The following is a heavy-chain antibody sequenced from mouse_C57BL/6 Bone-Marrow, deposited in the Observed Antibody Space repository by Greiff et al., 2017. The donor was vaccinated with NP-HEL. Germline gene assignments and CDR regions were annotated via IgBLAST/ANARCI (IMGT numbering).Heavy chain of an antibody. CDR2: IYPRDGST. D-gene: IGHD2-4*01. CDR1: GYTFTSYD. CDR3: ARDLYYDYDDYAMDY. Sequence: QVQLKESGPELVKPGASVKLSCKASGYTFTSYDINWVKQRPGQGLEWIGWIYPRDGSTKYNEKFKGKATLTVDPSSSTAYMELHSLTSEDSAVYFCARDLYYDYDDYAMDYWGQGTSVTVSS. J-gene: IGHJ4*01. V-gene: IGHV1-85*01.